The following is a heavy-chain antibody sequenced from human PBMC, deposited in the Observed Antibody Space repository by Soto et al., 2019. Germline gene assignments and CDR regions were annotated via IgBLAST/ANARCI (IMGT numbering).Heavy chain of an antibody. D-gene: IGHD2-2*01. CDR1: GYTFTSYG. Sequence: QGQLVQSGAEVKKPGASVKVSCKASGYTFTSYGISWVRQAPGQGLERMGWISAYNGNTNYAQKLQGRVTMTTDTSTSTAYMELRSLRSDDTAVYYCARDGMGDIVVVPAAMHWFDPWGQGTLVTVSS. CDR2: ISAYNGNT. CDR3: ARDGMGDIVVVPAAMHWFDP. V-gene: IGHV1-18*01. J-gene: IGHJ5*02.